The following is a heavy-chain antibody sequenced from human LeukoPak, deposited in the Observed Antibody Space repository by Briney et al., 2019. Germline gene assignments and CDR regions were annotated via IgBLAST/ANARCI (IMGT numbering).Heavy chain of an antibody. D-gene: IGHD5-18*01. CDR1: GGSISSSSYY. CDR2: IYYSGTT. CDR3: ARDPGYSYGSNWFDP. V-gene: IGHV4-39*07. J-gene: IGHJ5*02. Sequence: SETLSLTCTVSGGSISSSSYYWGWLRQPPGKGLEWIGSIYYSGTTYYNPSFRSRVTISVDTSKNQFSLRLSSVTAADTAVYYCARDPGYSYGSNWFDPWGQGTLVTVSS.